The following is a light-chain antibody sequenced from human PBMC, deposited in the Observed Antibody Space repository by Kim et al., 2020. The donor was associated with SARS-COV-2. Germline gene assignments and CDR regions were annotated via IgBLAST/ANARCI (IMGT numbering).Light chain of an antibody. CDR2: AVS. V-gene: IGLV2-14*03. J-gene: IGLJ2*01. CDR3: SSYTRSGTLYVV. Sequence: SITISCTGTSSDIGDYKYVSWYQHHPGKAPKLIIYAVSDRPSGISNRFSGSKSGNTASLTISRLQPEDEADYYCSSYTRSGTLYVVFGGGTQLTDL. CDR1: SSDIGDYKY.